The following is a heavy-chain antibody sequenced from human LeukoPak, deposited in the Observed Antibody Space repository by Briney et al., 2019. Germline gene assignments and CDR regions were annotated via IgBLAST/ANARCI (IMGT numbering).Heavy chain of an antibody. J-gene: IGHJ4*02. Sequence: ASVKVSCKASGGTFSSYAISWVRQAPGQGLEWMGWINPNSGGTNYAQKFQGRVTMTRDTSISTAYMELSRLRSDDTAVYYCARDNGDYWGQGTLVTVSS. CDR2: INPNSGGT. V-gene: IGHV1-2*02. D-gene: IGHD2-8*01. CDR1: GGTFSSYA. CDR3: ARDNGDY.